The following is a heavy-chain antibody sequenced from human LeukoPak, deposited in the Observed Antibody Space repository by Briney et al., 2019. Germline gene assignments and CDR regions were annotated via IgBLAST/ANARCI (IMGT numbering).Heavy chain of an antibody. CDR2: INPNSGGT. V-gene: IGHV1-2*06. Sequence: ASVKVSCKASGYTFTGYYMHWVRQAPGQGLEWMGRINPNSGGTNYAQKFQGRVTMTRDTSISTAYMGLSRLRSDDTAVYYCAREGTLIAAAGNFDYWGQGTLVTVSS. CDR1: GYTFTGYY. D-gene: IGHD6-13*01. J-gene: IGHJ4*02. CDR3: AREGTLIAAAGNFDY.